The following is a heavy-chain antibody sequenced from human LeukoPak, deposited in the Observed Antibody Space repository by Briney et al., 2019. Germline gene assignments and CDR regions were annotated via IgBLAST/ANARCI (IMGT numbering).Heavy chain of an antibody. CDR3: ARDSDGDPSFDY. D-gene: IGHD4-17*01. Sequence: PGGSLRLSCAASGFTFSSSDMNWGRQTPGKGLEWISYITGSSETIFYADSVKGRFTISRDNAKNSLFLQMNSLRDEDTAVYYCARDSDGDPSFDYWGQGSLVSVSS. V-gene: IGHV3-48*02. CDR1: GFTFSSSD. CDR2: ITGSSETI. J-gene: IGHJ4*02.